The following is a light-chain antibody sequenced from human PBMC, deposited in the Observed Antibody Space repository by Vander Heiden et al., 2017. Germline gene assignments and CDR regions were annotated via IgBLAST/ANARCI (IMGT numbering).Light chain of an antibody. V-gene: IGLV2-23*01. Sequence: QSPLPQPASVSGSPGQSITISCTGTRSEVGSYNLVSGYQQDPGKAPKLMIYEGSKRPSGVSKRFSGSKSGNTASLTISGLQAEDEADYYCCSYAGSSTLVFGGGTKLTVL. CDR3: CSYAGSSTLV. CDR1: RSEVGSYNL. CDR2: EGS. J-gene: IGLJ2*01.